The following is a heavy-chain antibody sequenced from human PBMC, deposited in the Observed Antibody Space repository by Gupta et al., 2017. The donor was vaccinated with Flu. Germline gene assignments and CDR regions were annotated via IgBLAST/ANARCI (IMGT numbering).Heavy chain of an antibody. CDR3: ARDRGSGYFRNLLDP. D-gene: IGHD3-22*01. CDR2: IYTAGQT. CDR1: GASIDRGTYY. Sequence: QVQLQESGPGLVKPSQTLSLTCTVSGASIDRGTYYWTWIRQPAGEALEWIGRIYTAGQTYYNPSLENRVTISLDTSKNQFSLRLTSMTASDTALYYCARDRGSGYFRNLLDPWGPGTLVTVSS. V-gene: IGHV4-61*02. J-gene: IGHJ5*02.